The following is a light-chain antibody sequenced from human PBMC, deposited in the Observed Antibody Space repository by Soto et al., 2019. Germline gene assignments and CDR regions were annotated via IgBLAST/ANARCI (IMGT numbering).Light chain of an antibody. CDR1: QDIGNY. Sequence: DIQMTQSPSSLSASVGDRVTITCRARQDIGNYLNWYQQKPGKPPKLLIYDASDLATGVPTRFSGRGSGTAFTFTINSLQLEDFADYYCRQYDDLLSFGGGT. J-gene: IGKJ4*01. V-gene: IGKV1-33*01. CDR2: DAS. CDR3: RQYDDLLS.